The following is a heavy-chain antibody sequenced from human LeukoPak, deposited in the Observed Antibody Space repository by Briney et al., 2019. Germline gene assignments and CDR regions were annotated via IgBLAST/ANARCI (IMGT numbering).Heavy chain of an antibody. CDR2: IKQDGSEK. Sequence: GGSLRLSCAASGFTFSNLWMSWVRQAPGKGLKWVANIKQDGSEKYYVDSVKGRFTISRDNAQNSLYLQMNSLRAEDTALYYCAREVSEGFDFWGQGTLVTVSS. D-gene: IGHD3-22*01. CDR1: GFTFSNLW. J-gene: IGHJ4*02. CDR3: AREVSEGFDF. V-gene: IGHV3-7*01.